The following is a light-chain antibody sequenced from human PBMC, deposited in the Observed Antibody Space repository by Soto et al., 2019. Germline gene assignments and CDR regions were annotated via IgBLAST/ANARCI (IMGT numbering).Light chain of an antibody. V-gene: IGKV3-20*01. CDR2: GAS. CDR3: QQYGNSPT. Sequence: EIVLTQSPGTLSLSPGERATLSCRASQSVSSSYLAWYQQKPGQAPRPLISGASSRATGIPDRFSGSGSGTDFTLTISRLEPEDFAVYYCQQYGNSPTFGQGTKVEIK. CDR1: QSVSSSY. J-gene: IGKJ1*01.